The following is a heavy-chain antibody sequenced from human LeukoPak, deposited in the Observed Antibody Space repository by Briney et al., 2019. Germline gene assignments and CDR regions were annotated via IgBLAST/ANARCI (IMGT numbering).Heavy chain of an antibody. J-gene: IGHJ5*02. CDR3: AREREAGYCSSTSCSRQRWFDP. V-gene: IGHV1-18*01. D-gene: IGHD2-2*01. CDR2: ISAYNGNT. CDR1: GYTFTSYG. Sequence: ASVKVSCKASGYTFTSYGVSWVRQAPGQGLEWMGWISAYNGNTNYAQKLQGRVTMTTDTSTSTAYMELRSLRSDDTAVYYCAREREAGYCSSTSCSRQRWFDPWGQGTLVTVSS.